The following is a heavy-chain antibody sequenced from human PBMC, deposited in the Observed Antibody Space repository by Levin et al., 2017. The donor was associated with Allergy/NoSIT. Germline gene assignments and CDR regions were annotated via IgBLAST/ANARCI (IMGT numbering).Heavy chain of an antibody. CDR2: ISPYNGKT. CDR3: ARDRYCSLGDGYASWEDLLS. D-gene: IGHD5-24*01. CDR1: GYVFNNYG. V-gene: IGHV1-18*01. J-gene: IGHJ4*02. Sequence: ASVKVSCKASGYVFNNYGLSWVRQAPGQGLEWLGWISPYNGKTKYGQRNQDRISMTADEATNTVYMELRSLTSVDTATYYCARDRYCSLGDGYASWEDLLSWGQGTLVTVSS.